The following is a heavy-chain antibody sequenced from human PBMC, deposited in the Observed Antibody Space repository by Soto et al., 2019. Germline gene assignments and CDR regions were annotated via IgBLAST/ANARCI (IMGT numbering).Heavy chain of an antibody. Sequence: ASVKVSCKASGYTFTGYYMHWVRQSPVQGLEWMGWINPNSGGTNYAQKFQGRVTMTRDTSISTAYMELSSLRSEDTAVYYCARAPGFGELLPRGMDYWGQGTLVTVSS. CDR2: INPNSGGT. J-gene: IGHJ4*02. CDR1: GYTFTGYY. V-gene: IGHV1-2*02. D-gene: IGHD3-10*01. CDR3: ARAPGFGELLPRGMDY.